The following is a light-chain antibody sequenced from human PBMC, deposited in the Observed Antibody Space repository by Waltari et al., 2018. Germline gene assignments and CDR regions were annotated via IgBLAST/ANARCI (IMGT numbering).Light chain of an antibody. CDR1: SNDVGAYNY. Sequence: QSALTQPRSVSGSPGQSVTISSTGTSNDVGAYNYVSWHQQHPGKAPKLMIYDVSKRPSGVPDRFSASKSGNTASLTISGLQAEDEADYYCCSYTGTYTHWVFGGGTKLTVL. J-gene: IGLJ3*02. V-gene: IGLV2-11*01. CDR2: DVS. CDR3: CSYTGTYTHWV.